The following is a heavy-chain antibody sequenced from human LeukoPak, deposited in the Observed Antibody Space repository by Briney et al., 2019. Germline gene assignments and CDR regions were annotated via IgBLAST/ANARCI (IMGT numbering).Heavy chain of an antibody. CDR3: ARLVSSGPFDY. J-gene: IGHJ4*02. D-gene: IGHD3-16*02. Sequence: ASVKVSCKASGYTFTSYGISWVRQATGQGLEWMGWMNPNSGNTGYAQKFQGRVTITADESTSTAYMELSSLRSEDTAVYYCARLVSSGPFDYWGQGTLVTVSS. CDR1: GYTFTSYG. CDR2: MNPNSGNT. V-gene: IGHV1-8*03.